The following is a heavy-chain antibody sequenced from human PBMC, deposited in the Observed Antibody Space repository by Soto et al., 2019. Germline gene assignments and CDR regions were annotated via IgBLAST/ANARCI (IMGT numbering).Heavy chain of an antibody. Sequence: GGSLRLSCAASGFTFDDYAMHWVRQAPGKGLEWVSGISWNSDNIGYADSVKGRFTISRDNVKNSLYLQMNSLRAEDTALYYCAKDLYSNYGDAFDIWGQGTMVPVSS. CDR1: GFTFDDYA. V-gene: IGHV3-9*01. CDR2: ISWNSDNI. D-gene: IGHD4-4*01. J-gene: IGHJ3*02. CDR3: AKDLYSNYGDAFDI.